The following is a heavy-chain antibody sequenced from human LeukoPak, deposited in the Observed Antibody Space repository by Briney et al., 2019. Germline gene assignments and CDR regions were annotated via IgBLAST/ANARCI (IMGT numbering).Heavy chain of an antibody. D-gene: IGHD3-9*01. V-gene: IGHV1-2*02. J-gene: IGHJ4*02. CDR3: ARDVDYDILTGYYRYFDY. Sequence: ASVKVSCKASGYTFTGYYMHWVRQAPGQGLEWMGWINPNSGGTNYAQKFQGRVTMTRDTSISTAYMELSRLRSDDTAVYYCARDVDYDILTGYYRYFDYWAQGTLVTVSS. CDR2: INPNSGGT. CDR1: GYTFTGYY.